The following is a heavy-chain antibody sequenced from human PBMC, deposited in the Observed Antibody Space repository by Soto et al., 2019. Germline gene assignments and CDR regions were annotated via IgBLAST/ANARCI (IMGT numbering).Heavy chain of an antibody. CDR3: AKAFSKGAAAAPYAVLAGPWDV. CDR1: GYSFTPYW. J-gene: IGHJ6*02. V-gene: IGHV5-51*01. Sequence: GESLKISCKGSGYSFTPYWVGWVRQMPGKGLEWMGIIYPGDSDTRYSPSFQGQVTISADKSISTAYLQWSGLRAEDTAVYYCAKAFSKGAAAAPYAVLAGPWDVWGQGTTVTVSS. CDR2: IYPGDSDT. D-gene: IGHD6-13*01.